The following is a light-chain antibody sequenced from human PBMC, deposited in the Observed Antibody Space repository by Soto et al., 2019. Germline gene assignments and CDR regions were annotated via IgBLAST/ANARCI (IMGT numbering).Light chain of an antibody. J-gene: IGKJ4*01. V-gene: IGKV3-15*01. CDR3: HQYNIWPPLI. Sequence: EIVMTQSPATLSVSPGESATLSCRASQSVSSNLAWYQQKRGQPPRLLIYGASTRATGVPARFSGSGSGTEFTLTRSSLQSEDFADYYCHQYNIWPPLIFGGGTKVEIK. CDR2: GAS. CDR1: QSVSSN.